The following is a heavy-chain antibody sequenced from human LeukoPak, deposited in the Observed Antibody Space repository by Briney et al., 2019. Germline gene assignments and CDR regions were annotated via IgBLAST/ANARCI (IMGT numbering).Heavy chain of an antibody. CDR2: ISGSGGST. CDR3: ARGRTHAPGLTMDF. J-gene: IGHJ4*01. CDR1: GFTFSNYA. Sequence: GGSLRLSCAASGFTFSNYAMSWVRQAPGKGLKWVSAISGSGGSTYYADSVKGRFTISRDNSKNTLYLQMNSLRAEDTAVYYCARGRTHAPGLTMDFWGQGTLVTVSS. V-gene: IGHV3-23*01. D-gene: IGHD3-9*01.